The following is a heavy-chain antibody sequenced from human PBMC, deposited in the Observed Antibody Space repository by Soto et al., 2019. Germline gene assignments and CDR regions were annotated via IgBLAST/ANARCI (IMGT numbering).Heavy chain of an antibody. CDR3: AGYSNSWSKHVKH. Sequence: SGTLYLTSAVHRWSFSCYSWCWIRQTPGERLEWVGDICHGGGANYNPSLKSRVSFSMDPSKNQFSLKLNSVMAADTAVYYCAGYSNSWSKHVKHWGRG. V-gene: IGHV4-34*01. CDR1: RWSFSCYS. J-gene: IGHJ1*01. CDR2: ICHGGGA. D-gene: IGHD6-13*01.